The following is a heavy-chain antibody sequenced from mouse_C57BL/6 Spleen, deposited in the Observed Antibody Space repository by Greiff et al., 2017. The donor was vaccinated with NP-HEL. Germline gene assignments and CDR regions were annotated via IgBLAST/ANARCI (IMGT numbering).Heavy chain of an antibody. CDR1: GYTFTSYW. CDR3: ARKGGSGYQFAY. Sequence: QVQLKQPGAELVRPGSSVKLSCKASGYTFTSYWMHWVKQRPIQGLEWIGNIDPSDSETHYNQKFKDKATLTVDKSSSTAYMQLSSLTSEDSAVYYCARKGGSGYQFAYWGQGTLVTVSA. D-gene: IGHD3-2*02. CDR2: IDPSDSET. V-gene: IGHV1-52*01. J-gene: IGHJ3*01.